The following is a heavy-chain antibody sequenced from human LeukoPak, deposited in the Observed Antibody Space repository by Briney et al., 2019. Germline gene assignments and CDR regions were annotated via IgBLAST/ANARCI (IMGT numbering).Heavy chain of an antibody. CDR2: IYYSGST. CDR1: GGSISSSSYY. V-gene: IGHV4-39*07. D-gene: IGHD1-26*01. CDR3: ARARGSYYGY. J-gene: IGHJ4*02. Sequence: SETLSLTCTVSGGSISSSSYYWGWIRQPPGKGLEWIGSIYYSGSTYYNPSLKSRVTISVDTSKNQFSLKLSSVTAADTAVYYCARARGSYYGYWGQGTLVTVSS.